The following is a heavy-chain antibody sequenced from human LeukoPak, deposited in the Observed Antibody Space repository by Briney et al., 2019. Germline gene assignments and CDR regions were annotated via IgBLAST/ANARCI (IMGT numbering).Heavy chain of an antibody. Sequence: ASVKVSCKASGYTFTGYYMHWVRQAPGQGLEWMGRINPNSGGTNYAQKFQGRVTMTRDTSISTAYMELSRLRSDDTAVYYCAMNVLRYFDWLLDDYYMDVWGKGTTDTVSS. CDR2: INPNSGGT. CDR1: GYTFTGYY. D-gene: IGHD3-9*01. J-gene: IGHJ6*03. CDR3: AMNVLRYFDWLLDDYYMDV. V-gene: IGHV1-2*06.